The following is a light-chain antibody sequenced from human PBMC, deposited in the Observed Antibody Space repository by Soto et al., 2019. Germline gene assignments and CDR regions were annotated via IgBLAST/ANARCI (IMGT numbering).Light chain of an antibody. CDR1: SRDVGNYNY. V-gene: IGLV2-14*01. CDR2: DVT. Sequence: QSALTQPASVSGSPGQSITISCTGTSRDVGNYNYVSWYQQHPGKAPKLMIYDVTNRPSGVSNRFSGSKSGNTASLPISGLQAEDEANSYCSSYTSTSSLVFGGGTKLTVL. CDR3: SSYTSTSSLV. J-gene: IGLJ3*02.